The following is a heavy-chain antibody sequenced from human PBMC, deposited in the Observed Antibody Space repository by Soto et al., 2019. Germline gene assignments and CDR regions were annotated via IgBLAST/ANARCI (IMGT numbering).Heavy chain of an antibody. J-gene: IGHJ4*02. CDR3: ARQPESTSYFDY. V-gene: IGHV4-39*01. CDR1: GASISTSSDF. D-gene: IGHD2-2*01. CDR2: VYQSGTT. Sequence: QLQLQESGPGLVRSSETLSLTCSVSGASISTSSDFWCWIRQAPGKGLEWIGNVYQSGTTRLNPSLKSRVYILVDRSKNQFSLELNSATAADRAVYYCARQPESTSYFDYWGQGILVTVSS.